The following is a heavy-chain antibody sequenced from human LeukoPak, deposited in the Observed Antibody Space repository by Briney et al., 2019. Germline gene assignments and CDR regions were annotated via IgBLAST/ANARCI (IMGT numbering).Heavy chain of an antibody. Sequence: PSETLSLTCTVSGGSISSYYWSWIRQPAGKGLEWIGRIYTSGSTNYNPSLKSRVTMSVDTSKNQFSLKLSSVTAADTAVYYCARDIRDVVVPAAIEDYYYYYYMDVWGKGTTVTISS. D-gene: IGHD2-2*01. CDR1: GGSISSYY. CDR2: IYTSGST. CDR3: ARDIRDVVVPAAIEDYYYYYYMDV. J-gene: IGHJ6*03. V-gene: IGHV4-4*07.